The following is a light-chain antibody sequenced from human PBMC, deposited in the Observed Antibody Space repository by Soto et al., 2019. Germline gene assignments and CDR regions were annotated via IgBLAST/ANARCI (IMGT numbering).Light chain of an antibody. CDR2: EVS. CDR1: SSDVGAYNY. J-gene: IGLJ2*01. Sequence: QSALTQPASVSGAPGQTITISCTGTSSDVGAYNYVSWYQQHPGKAPKLMIFEVSDRPSGVSNRFSGSKSGNTASLTISGLQADDEDDYYCSSYTSSNTLVFGGGTKLTVL. V-gene: IGLV2-14*01. CDR3: SSYTSSNTLV.